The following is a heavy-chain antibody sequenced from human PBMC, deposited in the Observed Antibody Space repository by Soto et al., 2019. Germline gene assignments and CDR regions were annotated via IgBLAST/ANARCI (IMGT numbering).Heavy chain of an antibody. J-gene: IGHJ6*04. CDR1: GGTFSSYA. D-gene: IGHD3-3*01. CDR2: IIPIFGTA. V-gene: IGHV1-69*01. Sequence: QVQLVQSGAEVKKPGSSVKVSCKASGGTFSSYAISWVRQAPGQGLEWMGGIIPIFGTANYAQKFQGRVTISADETTSKAYIELSSLRSGDTAVYYCAEARDDVWSGLTRICYCYGMGVCGKGTTLTVSS. CDR3: AEARDDVWSGLTRICYCYGMGV.